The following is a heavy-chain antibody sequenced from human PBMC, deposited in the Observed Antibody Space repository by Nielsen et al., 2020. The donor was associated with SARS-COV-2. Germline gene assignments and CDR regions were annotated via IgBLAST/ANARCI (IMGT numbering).Heavy chain of an antibody. V-gene: IGHV1-24*01. CDR1: GYTFTELS. D-gene: IGHD3-3*01. CDR2: FDPEDGET. J-gene: IGHJ4*02. Sequence: ASVKVSCKVSGYTFTELSMHWVRQAPGKGLEWMGGFDPEDGETIYAQKFQGRVTMTEDTSTDTAYMELSSLRSEDTAVYYCATRWAIFGVVHRLDYWGQGTPVTVAS. CDR3: ATRWAIFGVVHRLDY.